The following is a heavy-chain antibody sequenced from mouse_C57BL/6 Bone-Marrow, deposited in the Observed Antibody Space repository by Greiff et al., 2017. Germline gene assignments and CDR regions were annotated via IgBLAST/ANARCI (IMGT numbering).Heavy chain of an antibody. D-gene: IGHD1-1*01. CDR1: GFTFSDYG. Sequence: EVHLVESGGGLVQPGGSLKLSCAASGFTFSDYGMAWVRQAPRKGPEWVAFISTLAYSIYYADTVTGRFTISRENAKNTLYLEMSSLRSKDTAMYYCARHACHYGSSFSPFAYWGQGTLVTVSA. V-gene: IGHV5-15*01. CDR2: ISTLAYSI. J-gene: IGHJ3*01. CDR3: ARHACHYGSSFSPFAY.